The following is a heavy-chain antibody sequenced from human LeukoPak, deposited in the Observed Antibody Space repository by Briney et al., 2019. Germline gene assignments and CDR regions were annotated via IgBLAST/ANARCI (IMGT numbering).Heavy chain of an antibody. CDR3: AKYSAVSAPPPAL. D-gene: IGHD6-19*01. J-gene: IGHJ4*02. Sequence: ETGGSLRLSCAASGFTFSSYAMHWVRQAPGKGLEWVAVISYDGSNKYYADSVKGRFTISRDNSKNTLYLQMNSLRAEDTAVYYCAKYSAVSAPPPALWGQGTLVTVSS. V-gene: IGHV3-30*04. CDR1: GFTFSSYA. CDR2: ISYDGSNK.